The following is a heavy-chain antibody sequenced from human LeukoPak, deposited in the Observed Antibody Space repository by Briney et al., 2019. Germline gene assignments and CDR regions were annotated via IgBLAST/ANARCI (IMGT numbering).Heavy chain of an antibody. CDR3: ARDRTYCSSTSCYDAFDI. CDR2: IYTSGST. D-gene: IGHD2-2*01. V-gene: IGHV4-61*02. J-gene: IGHJ3*02. Sequence: SETLSLTCTVSGGSVSSDSRYWSWIRQPPGKGLEWIGRIYTSGSTNYNPSLKSRVTISVDTSKNQFSLKLSSVTAADTAVYYCARDRTYCSSTSCYDAFDIWGQGTMVTVSS. CDR1: GGSVSSDSRY.